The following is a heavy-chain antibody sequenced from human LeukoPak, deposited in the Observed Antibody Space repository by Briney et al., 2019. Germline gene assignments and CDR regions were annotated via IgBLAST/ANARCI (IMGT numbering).Heavy chain of an antibody. CDR3: ASGPYSSGWYGYYYYGMDV. Sequence: ASVKVSCKASGGTFSSYAISWVRQAPGQGLEWMGGIIPIFGTANYAQKFQGRVTITADESTSTAYMELSRLRSEDTAVYYCASGPYSSGWYGYYYYGMDVWGQGTTVTVSS. CDR1: GGTFSSYA. D-gene: IGHD6-19*01. J-gene: IGHJ6*02. CDR2: IIPIFGTA. V-gene: IGHV1-69*13.